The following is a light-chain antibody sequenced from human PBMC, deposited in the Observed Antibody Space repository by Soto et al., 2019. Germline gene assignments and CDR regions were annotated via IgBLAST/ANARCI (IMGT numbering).Light chain of an antibody. CDR2: GNT. V-gene: IGLV1-40*01. J-gene: IGLJ1*01. CDR3: QSYDSSLSASYV. Sequence: VLTQPPSVSRAPGQRVTISCTGCSSNIGAGCEVHWYQHLPGKAPKLLIYGNTNRPSGVPDRFSGSKSGTSASLAITGLQAEDEADYYCQSYDSSLSASYVFGGGTKVTVL. CDR1: SSNIGAGCE.